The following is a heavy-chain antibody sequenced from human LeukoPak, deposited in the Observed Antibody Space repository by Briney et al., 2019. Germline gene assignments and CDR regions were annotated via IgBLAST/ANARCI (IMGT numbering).Heavy chain of an antibody. CDR3: ARVLDGSGSYYTDY. J-gene: IGHJ4*02. V-gene: IGHV1-18*01. CDR2: ISAYNGNT. Sequence: GASVKVSCKTSAYSFSNYGFNWVRQAPGQGLEWMGWISAYNGNTKHAQKLQGRFTMSTDTSTSTAYMELRSLTSDDTAVYYCARVLDGSGSYYTDYWGQGTLVTVSS. D-gene: IGHD3-10*01. CDR1: AYSFSNYG.